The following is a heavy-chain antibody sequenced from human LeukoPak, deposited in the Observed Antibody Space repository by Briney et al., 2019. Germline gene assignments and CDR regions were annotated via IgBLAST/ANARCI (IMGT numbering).Heavy chain of an antibody. J-gene: IGHJ4*02. V-gene: IGHV3-23*01. CDR2: ISGSGGST. Sequence: SGGSLRLSCAASGFTFSNYAMSWVRQAPGRGLEWVSAISGSGGSTYYADSVKGRFTISRDNSKNTLYLQMNSRRAEDTAVYYCAKNSTVVAPATIRYWSQGTLVTDSS. CDR1: GFTFSNYA. D-gene: IGHD2-2*01. CDR3: AKNSTVVAPATIRY.